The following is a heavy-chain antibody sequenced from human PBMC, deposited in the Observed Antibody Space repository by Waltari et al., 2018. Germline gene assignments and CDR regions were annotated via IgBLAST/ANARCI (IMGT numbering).Heavy chain of an antibody. CDR2: VDPEDGET. D-gene: IGHD4-17*01. V-gene: IGHV1-69-2*01. CDR1: GYTFTDYY. CDR3: ARDIGDYGRGNWFDP. J-gene: IGHJ5*02. Sequence: EVQLVQSGAEVKKPGATVKISCKASGYTFTDYYMHWVQQAPGKGLEWMGRVDPEDGETIYADKFQGRVTITADTSTDTAYMELSSLRSEDTAVYYCARDIGDYGRGNWFDPWGQGTLVTVSS.